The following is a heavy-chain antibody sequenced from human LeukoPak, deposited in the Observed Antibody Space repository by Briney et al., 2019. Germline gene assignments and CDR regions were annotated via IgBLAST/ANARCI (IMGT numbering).Heavy chain of an antibody. D-gene: IGHD2/OR15-2a*01. CDR3: VSFYETY. Sequence: SGGSLRLSCAASGFIVSGDFMSWVRQAPGKGLAWVSVIYSDGSTYYADSVKGRFTISRDNSKNTLDLQMTGLRAEDTAVYYCVSFYETYWGRGTLVTVSS. CDR1: GFIVSGDF. CDR2: IYSDGST. V-gene: IGHV3-53*01. J-gene: IGHJ4*02.